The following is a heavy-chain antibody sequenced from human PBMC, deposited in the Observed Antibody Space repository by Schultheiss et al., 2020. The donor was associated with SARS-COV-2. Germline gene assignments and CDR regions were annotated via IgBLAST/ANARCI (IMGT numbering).Heavy chain of an antibody. CDR2: IYTSGST. Sequence: SETLSLTCTVSGGSISSYYWSWIRQPAGKGLEWIGRIYTSGSTNYNPSLKSRVTISVDTSKNQFSLKLSSVTAADTAVYYCAGHRITMVQGVITSWGQGTLVTVSS. J-gene: IGHJ4*02. D-gene: IGHD3-10*01. CDR1: GGSISSYY. V-gene: IGHV4-4*07. CDR3: AGHRITMVQGVITS.